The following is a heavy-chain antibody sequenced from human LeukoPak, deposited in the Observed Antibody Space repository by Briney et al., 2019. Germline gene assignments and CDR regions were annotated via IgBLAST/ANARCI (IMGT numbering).Heavy chain of an antibody. V-gene: IGHV4-39*07. CDR3: ASDYGSGSHNFDY. D-gene: IGHD3-10*01. CDR2: IYYSGST. CDR1: GGSISSSSYY. J-gene: IGHJ4*02. Sequence: PSETLSLTCTVSGGSISSSSYYWGWIRQPPGKGLEWIGSIYYSGSTYYNPSLKSRVTISVDTFKNQFSLKLSSVTAADTAVYYCASDYGSGSHNFDYWGQGTLVTVSS.